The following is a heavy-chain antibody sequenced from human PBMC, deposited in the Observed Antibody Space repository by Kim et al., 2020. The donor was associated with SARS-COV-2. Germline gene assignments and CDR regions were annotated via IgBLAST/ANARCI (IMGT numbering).Heavy chain of an antibody. CDR2: IYPADSDT. CDR1: GYSFTSYW. V-gene: IGHV5-51*01. D-gene: IGHD6-19*01. J-gene: IGHJ4*02. CDR3: ARHERGYRIAVAGTRIDY. Sequence: GESLKISCKGSGYSFTSYWIGWVRQMPGKGLEWMGIIYPADSDTRYSPSFQGQVTISADKSISTAYLQWSSLKASDTAMYYCARHERGYRIAVAGTRIDYLGQGTLVTVSS.